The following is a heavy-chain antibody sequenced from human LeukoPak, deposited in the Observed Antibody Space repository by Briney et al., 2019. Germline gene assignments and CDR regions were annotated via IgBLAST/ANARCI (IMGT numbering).Heavy chain of an antibody. D-gene: IGHD4-17*01. CDR3: ARDDYGDYGVYYYMDV. CDR2: ISTSGST. CDR1: GGFISSYY. V-gene: IGHV4-4*07. Sequence: SETLSLTCTVSGGFISSYYWSWIRQPAGKGLEWIGRISTSGSTNYNPSLKSRVTMSVDTSKNQFSLKLSSVTAADTAVYYCARDDYGDYGVYYYMDVWGKGTTVTVSS. J-gene: IGHJ6*03.